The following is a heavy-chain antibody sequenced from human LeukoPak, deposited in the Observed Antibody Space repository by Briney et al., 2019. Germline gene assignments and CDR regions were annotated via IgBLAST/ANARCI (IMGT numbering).Heavy chain of an antibody. CDR3: ARGPGGYYYDSSGDLDY. V-gene: IGHV1-69*05. D-gene: IGHD3-22*01. Sequence: GASVKVSCKASGGTFSSYAISLVRQAPGQGLEWMGGIIPIFGTANYAQKFQGRVTITTDESTSTAYMELSSLRSEDTAVYYCARGPGGYYYDSSGDLDYWGQGTLVTVSS. J-gene: IGHJ4*02. CDR1: GGTFSSYA. CDR2: IIPIFGTA.